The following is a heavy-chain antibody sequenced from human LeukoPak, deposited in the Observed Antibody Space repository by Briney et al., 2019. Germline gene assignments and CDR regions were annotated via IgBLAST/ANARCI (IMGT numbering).Heavy chain of an antibody. D-gene: IGHD6-6*01. CDR3: ASYECSSSPVDY. J-gene: IGHJ4*02. CDR1: GGSFSGYY. CDR2: INHSGST. V-gene: IGHV4-34*01. Sequence: SETLSLTCAVYGGSFSGYYWSWIRQPPGKGLEWIGEINHSGSTNYNPSLKSRVTISVDTSKNQFSLKPSSVTAADTAVYYCASYECSSSPVDYWGQGTLVTVSS.